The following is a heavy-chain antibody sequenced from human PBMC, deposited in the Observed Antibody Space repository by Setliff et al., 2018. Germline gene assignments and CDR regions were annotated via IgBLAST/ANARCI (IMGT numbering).Heavy chain of an antibody. J-gene: IGHJ4*02. CDR3: AKWCSGGSCYDY. V-gene: IGHV3-23*01. Sequence: GGSLRLSCAASRFTFSSYAMSWVRQAPGKGLEWVSAISASGGSTYYADSVKGRFTISRDNSKNTLYLQMNSLRAEDTAVYYCAKWCSGGSCYDYWGQGTLVTVSS. CDR1: RFTFSSYA. CDR2: ISASGGST. D-gene: IGHD2-15*01.